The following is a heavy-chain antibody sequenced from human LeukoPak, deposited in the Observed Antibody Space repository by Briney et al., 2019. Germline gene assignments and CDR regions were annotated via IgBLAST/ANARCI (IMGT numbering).Heavy chain of an antibody. Sequence: ASVKVSCKASGYTFTSYGISWVRQAPGQGLEWMGWISAYNGNTNYAQKLQGRVTMTGDTSTSTVYMELSSLRSEDTAVYYCARDLFIAXSGEGPGYWGQGTLVTVSS. CDR3: ARDLFIAXSGEGPGY. CDR2: ISAYNGNT. CDR1: GYTFTSYG. J-gene: IGHJ4*02. V-gene: IGHV1-18*01. D-gene: IGHD6-13*01.